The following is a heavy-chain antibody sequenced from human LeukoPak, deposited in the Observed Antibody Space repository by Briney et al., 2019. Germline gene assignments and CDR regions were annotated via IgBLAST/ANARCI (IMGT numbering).Heavy chain of an antibody. J-gene: IGHJ5*02. CDR2: INPKSGRT. D-gene: IGHD3-3*01. CDR3: ARADFVDAGPYLIGP. Sequence: ASVRVSCKPSGYSFTDYYIHWVRQDPGQGLEWMGWINPKSGRTSSARKFQGRVTMTRDPSISTVYMDMAWLTSDDTAIYFCARADFVDAGPYLIGPWGQGTLVTVSS. CDR1: GYSFTDYY. V-gene: IGHV1-2*02.